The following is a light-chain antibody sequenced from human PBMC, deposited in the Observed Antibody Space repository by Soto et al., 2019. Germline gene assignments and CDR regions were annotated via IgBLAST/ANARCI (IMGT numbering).Light chain of an antibody. CDR2: DTS. Sequence: EIVLTQSPATLSLSPGERANLSCRARQSVSSYLAWYQQKPGQAPRLLIYDTSNRATGIPARFSGSGSGTDFTLTISSLEPEDFAVYYCQQRSNWPTFGQGTRLEIK. V-gene: IGKV3-11*01. CDR3: QQRSNWPT. J-gene: IGKJ5*01. CDR1: QSVSSY.